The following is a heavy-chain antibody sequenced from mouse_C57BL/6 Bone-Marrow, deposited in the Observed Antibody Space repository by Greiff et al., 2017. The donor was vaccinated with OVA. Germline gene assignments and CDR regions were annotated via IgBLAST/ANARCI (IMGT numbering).Heavy chain of an antibody. CDR1: GYTFTDYE. CDR2: IDPETGGT. J-gene: IGHJ2*01. V-gene: IGHV1-15*01. Sequence: QVHVKQSGAELVRPGASVTLSCKASGYTFTDYEMHWVKQTPVHGLEWIGAIDPETGGTAYNQKFKGKAILTADKSSSTAYMELRSLTSEDSAVYYCTRGGYYSDYWGQGTTLTVSS. CDR3: TRGGYYSDY.